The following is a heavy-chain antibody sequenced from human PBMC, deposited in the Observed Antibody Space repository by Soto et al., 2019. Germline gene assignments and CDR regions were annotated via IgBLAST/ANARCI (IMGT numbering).Heavy chain of an antibody. J-gene: IGHJ4*02. CDR1: GFIFGDAW. Sequence: EVQLVESGGGLVQPGGSLRVSCVASGFIFGDAWMNWVRQAPGKGLEWVGRINSKAYGGTTDYAAPVKGRFTISRDDSKNTLYLQMNSLKTEDTAVYYCTTDVPDYGGNSGVGYWGQGTLVTVSS. CDR3: TTDVPDYGGNSGVGY. CDR2: INSKAYGGTT. D-gene: IGHD4-17*01. V-gene: IGHV3-15*07.